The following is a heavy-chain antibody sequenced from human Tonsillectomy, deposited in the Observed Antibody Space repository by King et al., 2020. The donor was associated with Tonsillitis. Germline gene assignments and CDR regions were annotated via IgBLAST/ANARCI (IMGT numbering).Heavy chain of an antibody. J-gene: IGHJ4*02. Sequence: VQLVESGGGLVKPGGSLRLSCAVSGFTFSNGWMSWVRQAPGKGLEWVGRIKSKTDGGKTDYAAPVKGRFTISRDDSKDKLYLQMNSLKTEDTAVYYCTTARPQGYPMSCWGQGTLVTVSS. V-gene: IGHV3-15*01. D-gene: IGHD5-18*01. CDR3: TTARPQGYPMSC. CDR1: GFTFSNGW. CDR2: IKSKTDGGKT.